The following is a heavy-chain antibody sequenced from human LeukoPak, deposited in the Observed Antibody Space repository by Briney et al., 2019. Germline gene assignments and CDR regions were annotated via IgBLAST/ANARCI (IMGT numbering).Heavy chain of an antibody. CDR3: ARGPYDVLMVYAFDY. V-gene: IGHV1-69*05. J-gene: IGHJ4*02. Sequence: SVKVSCKASGGTFSSYAISWVRQVPGQGLEWMGGIIPIFGTANYAQKFQGRVTITTDESTSTAYMELSSLRSEDTAVYYCARGPYDVLMVYAFDYWGQGTLVTVSS. CDR1: GGTFSSYA. D-gene: IGHD2-8*01. CDR2: IIPIFGTA.